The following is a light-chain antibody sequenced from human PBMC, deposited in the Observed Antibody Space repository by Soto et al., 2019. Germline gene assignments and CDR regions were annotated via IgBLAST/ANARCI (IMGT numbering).Light chain of an antibody. V-gene: IGKV3-20*01. Sequence: ELVVTQSPAPLPLSPVERPTLSCRASQSVSSSYLAWYQQKPGQAPRLLIYGASSRATGIPDRFSGSGSGTDFTLTISRLESEDFAVYYCQQYGSSRGTFGQATKVDIK. J-gene: IGKJ1*01. CDR2: GAS. CDR1: QSVSSSY. CDR3: QQYGSSRGT.